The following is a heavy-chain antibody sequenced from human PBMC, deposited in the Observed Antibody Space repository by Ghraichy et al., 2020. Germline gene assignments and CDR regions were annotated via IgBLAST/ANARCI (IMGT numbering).Heavy chain of an antibody. CDR2: ITGSGSTI. CDR3: ARGSGYFDL. J-gene: IGHJ2*01. V-gene: IGHV3-48*01. CDR1: GFTFNVYS. Sequence: ESLRLSCAVSGFTFNVYSMNWVRQAPGKGLEWVSYITGSGSTIYYADSVRGRFTISRDNANNSLYLQMNSLRAEDTAVYYCARGSGYFDLWGRGTLVTVSS.